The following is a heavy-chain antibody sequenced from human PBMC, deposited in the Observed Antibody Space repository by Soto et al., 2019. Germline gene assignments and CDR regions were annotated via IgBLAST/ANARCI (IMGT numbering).Heavy chain of an antibody. CDR1: GGSISRSNW. J-gene: IGHJ2*01. CDR3: TRVLAALGNRWYFDL. V-gene: IGHV4-4*02. CDR2: IYHSGNT. D-gene: IGHD6-13*01. Sequence: QVQLQESGPGLVKPSGTLSVTCAVSGGSISRSNWWSWVRQPPGKGLEWIGEIYHSGNTNYNPSLKSRVTISVDKSNNQFSLTLTSVTAADTAVYYCTRVLAALGNRWYFDLWGRSTLVSVSS.